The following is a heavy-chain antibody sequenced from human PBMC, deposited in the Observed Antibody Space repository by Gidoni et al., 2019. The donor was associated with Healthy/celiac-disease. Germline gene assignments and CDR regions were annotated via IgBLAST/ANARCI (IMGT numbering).Heavy chain of an antibody. CDR1: GFTFSSYA. CDR3: ARDKPGDYTTAAFDI. CDR2: ISYDGSNK. Sequence: QVQLVESGGGVVQPGRSLRLSCAASGFTFSSYAMHWVRQAPGKGLEWVAVISYDGSNKYYADSVKGRFTISRDNSKNTLYLQMNSLRAEDTAVYYCARDKPGDYTTAAFDIWGQGTMVTVFS. D-gene: IGHD2-2*02. J-gene: IGHJ3*02. V-gene: IGHV3-30*01.